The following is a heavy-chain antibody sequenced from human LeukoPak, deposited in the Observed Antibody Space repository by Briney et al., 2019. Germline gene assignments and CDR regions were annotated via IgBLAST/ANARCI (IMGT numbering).Heavy chain of an antibody. V-gene: IGHV1-2*02. CDR2: INPNSGGT. Sequence: ASVKVSCKASGYTFTSYGISWVRRAPGQGLEWMGWINPNSGGTNYAQKFQGRVTMTRDTSISTAYMELSRLRSDDTAVYYCAKLAVAERIDYWGQGTLVTVSS. CDR3: AKLAVAERIDY. CDR1: GYTFTSYG. D-gene: IGHD6-19*01. J-gene: IGHJ4*02.